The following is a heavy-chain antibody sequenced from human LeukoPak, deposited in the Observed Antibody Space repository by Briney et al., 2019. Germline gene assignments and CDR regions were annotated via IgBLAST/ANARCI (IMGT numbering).Heavy chain of an antibody. Sequence: GGSLRLSCAASGFTFTNAWMNWVRQAPGKGLEWVGRIKSKTDGGTTDYAAPVKGRFTISRDDSKNTLYLQMNSLKTEDTAVYYCTTDCQVDFWSGYSGGDAFDIWGQGTMVTVSS. J-gene: IGHJ3*02. D-gene: IGHD3-3*01. V-gene: IGHV3-15*01. CDR3: TTDCQVDFWSGYSGGDAFDI. CDR1: GFTFTNAW. CDR2: IKSKTDGGTT.